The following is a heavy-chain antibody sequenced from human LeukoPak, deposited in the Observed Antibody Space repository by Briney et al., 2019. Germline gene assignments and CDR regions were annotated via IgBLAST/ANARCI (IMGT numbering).Heavy chain of an antibody. J-gene: IGHJ5*02. Sequence: GGSLRLSRAASGFTFSSYAMSWVRQAPGKGLEWVSAISGSGGSTYYADSVKGRFTISRDNSKNTLYLQMNSLRAEDTAVYYCASDSSGWYTWFDPWGQGTLVTVSS. CDR3: ASDSSGWYTWFDP. CDR1: GFTFSSYA. CDR2: ISGSGGST. V-gene: IGHV3-23*01. D-gene: IGHD6-19*01.